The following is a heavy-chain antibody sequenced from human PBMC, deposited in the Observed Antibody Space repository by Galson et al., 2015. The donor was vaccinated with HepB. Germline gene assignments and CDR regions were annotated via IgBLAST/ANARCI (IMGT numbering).Heavy chain of an antibody. D-gene: IGHD1-26*01. Sequence: SVKVSCKVSGYTLTELSMHWVRQAPGKGLEWMGGFDPEDGETIYAQKFQGRVTMTEDTSTDTAYMELSSLRSEDTAVYYCAADPRIVGATTEDFQHWGQGTLVTVSS. CDR3: AADPRIVGATTEDFQH. CDR2: FDPEDGET. V-gene: IGHV1-24*01. J-gene: IGHJ1*01. CDR1: GYTLTELS.